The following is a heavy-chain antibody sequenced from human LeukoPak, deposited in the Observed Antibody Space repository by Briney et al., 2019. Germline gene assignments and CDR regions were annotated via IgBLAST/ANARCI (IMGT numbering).Heavy chain of an antibody. Sequence: GGSLRLSCAASGFAFSSNWMHWVRHTPGKGLVWVSRINSGGSGTSYADSVEGRFTISRDNAKNTLYLQMNSLKGEDTAVYYCATSLGPLTEYWGQGTLVTVSS. CDR3: ATSLGPLTEY. J-gene: IGHJ4*02. CDR1: GFAFSSNW. CDR2: INSGGSGT. V-gene: IGHV3-74*01. D-gene: IGHD7-27*01.